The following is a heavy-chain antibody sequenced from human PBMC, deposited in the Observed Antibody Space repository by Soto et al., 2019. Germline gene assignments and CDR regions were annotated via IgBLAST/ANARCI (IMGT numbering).Heavy chain of an antibody. D-gene: IGHD3-10*02. CDR2: VWHDGNNK. V-gene: IGHV3-30*02. J-gene: IGHJ4*02. CDR3: ARDMGTTMFFDS. Sequence: GGSLRLSCAASGFTFSNYGMHWVRQAPGKGLEWVAIVWHDGNNKYYADSVRGRFIISRDNSKNTLYLQMNSLRAEDTAIYYCARDMGTTMFFDSWGQGTLVTVSS. CDR1: GFTFSNYG.